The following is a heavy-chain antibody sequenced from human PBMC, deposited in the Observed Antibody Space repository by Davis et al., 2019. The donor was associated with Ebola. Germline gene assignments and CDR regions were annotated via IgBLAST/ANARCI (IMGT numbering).Heavy chain of an antibody. CDR3: ARDQRLQPLSDGMDV. D-gene: IGHD5-24*01. CDR2: INAGNGNT. J-gene: IGHJ6*02. V-gene: IGHV1-3*01. Sequence: ASVKVSCKASGYTFTSYAMHWVRQAPGQRLEWMGWINAGNGNTKYSQKFQGRVTITRDTSASTAYMELSSLRSEDTAVYYCARDQRLQPLSDGMDVWGQGTTVTVSS. CDR1: GYTFTSYA.